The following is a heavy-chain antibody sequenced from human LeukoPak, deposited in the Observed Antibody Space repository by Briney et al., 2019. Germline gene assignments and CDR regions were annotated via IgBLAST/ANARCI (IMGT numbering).Heavy chain of an antibody. CDR2: INPSGGST. CDR1: GYTFTSYY. V-gene: IGHV1-46*01. J-gene: IGHJ5*02. CDR3: ARAICSGGSCYLMSSKVYNWFDP. D-gene: IGHD2-15*01. Sequence: GASVKVSCKASGYTFTSYYMHWVRQAPGQGLEWMGIINPSGGSTSYAQKFQDRVTMTRDTSTSTVYMELSSLRSEDTAVYYCARAICSGGSCYLMSSKVYNWFDPWGQGTLVTVSS.